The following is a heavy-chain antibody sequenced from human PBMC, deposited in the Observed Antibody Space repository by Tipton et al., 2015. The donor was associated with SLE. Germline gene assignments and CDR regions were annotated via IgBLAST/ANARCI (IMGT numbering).Heavy chain of an antibody. V-gene: IGHV4-34*01. J-gene: IGHJ6*02. CDR3: ARGMLTWRGAIVGVDV. D-gene: IGHD2-8*01. Sequence: TLSLTCSVHGASFTNYYWAWIRQPPGKGLEWIGEMKHGGDTDYNPSLKSRVTMSVDTAKNQFSLKLTSVTAADTAVYYCARGMLTWRGAIVGVDVWGQGTTVNVSS. CDR2: MKHGGDT. CDR1: GASFTNYY.